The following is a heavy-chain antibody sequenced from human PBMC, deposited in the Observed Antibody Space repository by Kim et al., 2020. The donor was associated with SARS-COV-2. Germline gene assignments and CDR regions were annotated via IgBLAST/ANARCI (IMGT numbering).Heavy chain of an antibody. D-gene: IGHD1-26*01. CDR3: ASGRAIVGAIIDC. V-gene: IGHV4-59*09. Sequence: YNPTLKSRVTISVDTSKNQFSLKLSSVTAADTAVYYCASGRAIVGAIIDCWGQGTLVTVSS. J-gene: IGHJ4*02.